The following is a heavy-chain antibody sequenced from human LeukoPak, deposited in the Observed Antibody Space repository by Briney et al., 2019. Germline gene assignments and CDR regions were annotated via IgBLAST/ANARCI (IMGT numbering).Heavy chain of an antibody. J-gene: IGHJ6*03. CDR1: GFTFSSYG. D-gene: IGHD5-18*01. V-gene: IGHV3-23*01. CDR2: ISGSGGST. Sequence: GGTLRLSCAASGFTFSSYGMSWVRQAPGKGLEWVSAISGSGGSTYYADSVKGRFTISRDNSKNTLYLQMNSLRAEDTAVYYFARWGNIRWIQLWLGHYMDVWGKGTTVTISS. CDR3: ARWGNIRWIQLWLGHYMDV.